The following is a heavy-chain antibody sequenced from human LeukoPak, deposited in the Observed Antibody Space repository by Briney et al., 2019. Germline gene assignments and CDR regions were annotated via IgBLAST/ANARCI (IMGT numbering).Heavy chain of an antibody. J-gene: IGHJ4*02. CDR3: ARNIAAAGNFDY. D-gene: IGHD6-13*01. V-gene: IGHV1-2*02. Sequence: ASVKVSCKASGYTFTGYYMHWVRQAPGQGLEWMGWINPNSGGTNYAQKFQGRVTMTRDTSISTAYMELSRLRSDDTAVYYCARNIAAAGNFDYWGQGTLVTVSS. CDR2: INPNSGGT. CDR1: GYTFTGYY.